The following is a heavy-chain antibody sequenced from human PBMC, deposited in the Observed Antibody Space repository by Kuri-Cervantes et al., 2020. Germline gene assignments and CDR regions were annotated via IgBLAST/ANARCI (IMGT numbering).Heavy chain of an antibody. V-gene: IGHV3-30*18. CDR2: ISYDESNK. J-gene: IGHJ4*02. CDR1: GFTFSSYG. CDR3: AKLSGYSGGWCDY. Sequence: GESLKISCAASGFTFSSYGMLWVRQAPGKGLEWVAGISYDESNKYYADSVKGRFTISRDNSKNTLYLQMNTLRAEDTAVYYCAKLSGYSGGWCDYWGQGTLVTVSS. D-gene: IGHD6-19*01.